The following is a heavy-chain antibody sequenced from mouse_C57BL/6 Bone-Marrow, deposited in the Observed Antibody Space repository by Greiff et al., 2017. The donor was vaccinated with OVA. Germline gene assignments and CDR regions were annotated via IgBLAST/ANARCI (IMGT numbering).Heavy chain of an antibody. CDR3: TYYYGSSDGYFDV. CDR2: IRLKSENYAT. Sequence: EVQVVESGGGLVQPGGSMKLSCVASGFTFSNYWMNWVRQSPEKGLEWVAQIRLKSENYATHYAESVKGRFTISRDDSKSSVYLQMNNLRAEDTGIYYCTYYYGSSDGYFDVWGTGTTVTVSS. V-gene: IGHV6-3*01. J-gene: IGHJ1*03. D-gene: IGHD1-1*01. CDR1: GFTFSNYW.